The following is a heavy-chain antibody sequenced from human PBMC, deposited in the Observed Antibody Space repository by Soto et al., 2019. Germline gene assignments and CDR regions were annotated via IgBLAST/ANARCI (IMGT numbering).Heavy chain of an antibody. Sequence: SETLSLTCAVSVFSITSSSSYWDWFRQPPGNGLEWIGNISYSGSTYYNPSLKSRVTISVDTSKNQFSLKLSSVTAADTAVYYCASYYYDSSGYYYVPGVYWGQGTLVTVS. D-gene: IGHD3-22*01. V-gene: IGHV4-39*01. CDR3: ASYYYDSSGYYYVPGVY. CDR1: VFSITSSSSY. J-gene: IGHJ4*02. CDR2: ISYSGST.